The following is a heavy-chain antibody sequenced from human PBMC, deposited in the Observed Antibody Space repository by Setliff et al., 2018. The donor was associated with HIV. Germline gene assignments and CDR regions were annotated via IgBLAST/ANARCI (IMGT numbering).Heavy chain of an antibody. V-gene: IGHV3-21*04. Sequence: PGGSLRLSCAASGFTFNSFTMNWVRQAPGKGLEWVSSIGTSQNYVYYADSMKGRFTISRDNAENSVYLQMDSLRAEDTAVYFCARYKDWAFDIWGQGTMVTVSS. CDR2: IGTSQNYV. D-gene: IGHD1-20*01. CDR3: ARYKDWAFDI. J-gene: IGHJ3*02. CDR1: GFTFNSFT.